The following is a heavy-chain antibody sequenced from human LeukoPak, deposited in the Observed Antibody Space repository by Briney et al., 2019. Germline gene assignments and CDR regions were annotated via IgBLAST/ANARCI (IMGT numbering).Heavy chain of an antibody. V-gene: IGHV3-30-3*01. CDR2: ISYDGSNK. CDR1: GFTFSSYA. CDR3: ARFPPPDYGNHAIDDY. D-gene: IGHD4-11*01. Sequence: GRSLRLSCAASGFTFSSYAMHWVRQAPGKGLEWVAVISYDGSNKYYADSVKGRFTISRDNSKNTLYLRMNSLRAEDTAVYYCARFPPPDYGNHAIDDYWGQGTLVTVSS. J-gene: IGHJ4*02.